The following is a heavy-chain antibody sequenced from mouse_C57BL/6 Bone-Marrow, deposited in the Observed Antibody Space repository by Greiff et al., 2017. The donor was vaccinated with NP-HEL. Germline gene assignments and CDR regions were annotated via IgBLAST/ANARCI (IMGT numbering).Heavy chain of an antibody. CDR3: ASSYYSSSSGWYFDV. V-gene: IGHV1-64*01. Sequence: QVQLQQPGAELVKPGASVKLSCKASGYTFTSYWMHWVKQRPGQGLEWIGMIHPNSGSTNYNEKFKSKATLTVEKSSSTAYMQLSSLTSEDSAVYYSASSYYSSSSGWYFDVWGTGTTVTVSS. CDR1: GYTFTSYW. CDR2: IHPNSGST. D-gene: IGHD1-1*01. J-gene: IGHJ1*03.